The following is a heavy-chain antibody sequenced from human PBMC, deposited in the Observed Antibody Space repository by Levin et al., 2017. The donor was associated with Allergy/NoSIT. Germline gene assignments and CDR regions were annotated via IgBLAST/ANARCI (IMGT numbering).Heavy chain of an antibody. CDR3: ARVRVYYGSGSYGYYYGMDV. V-gene: IGHV1-2*02. CDR2: INPNSGGT. D-gene: IGHD3-10*01. CDR1: GYTFTGYY. Sequence: ASVKVSCKASGYTFTGYYMHWVRQAPGQGLEWMGWINPNSGGTNYAQKFQGRVTMTRDTSISTAYMELSRLRSDDTAVYYCARVRVYYGSGSYGYYYGMDVWGQGTTVTVSS. J-gene: IGHJ6*02.